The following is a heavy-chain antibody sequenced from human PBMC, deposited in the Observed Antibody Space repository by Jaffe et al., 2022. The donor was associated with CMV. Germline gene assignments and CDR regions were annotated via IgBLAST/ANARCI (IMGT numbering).Heavy chain of an antibody. V-gene: IGHV1-69*09. J-gene: IGHJ4*02. D-gene: IGHD4-17*01. Sequence: QVQLVQSGAEVKKPGSSVKVSCKASGGTFSSYAISWVRQAPGQGLEWMGRIIPILGIANYAQKFQGRVTITADKSTSTAYMELSSLRSEDTAVYYCATNYGDYSKHFDYWGQGTLVTVSS. CDR2: IIPILGIA. CDR3: ATNYGDYSKHFDY. CDR1: GGTFSSYA.